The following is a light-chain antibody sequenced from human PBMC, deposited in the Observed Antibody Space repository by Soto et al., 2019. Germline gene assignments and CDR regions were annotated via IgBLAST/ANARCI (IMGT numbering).Light chain of an antibody. CDR1: RDIRKD. CDR2: GAS. Sequence: AIQMTQSPSSLSASVGDRVTITCRASRDIRKDLAWYQQKPGKAPQILIYGASTLQTGVASRFSGSGSATDFTLTISSLQPEDSAAYYCLQDYNYPFTFGQGTKVDI. V-gene: IGKV1-6*01. J-gene: IGKJ2*01. CDR3: LQDYNYPFT.